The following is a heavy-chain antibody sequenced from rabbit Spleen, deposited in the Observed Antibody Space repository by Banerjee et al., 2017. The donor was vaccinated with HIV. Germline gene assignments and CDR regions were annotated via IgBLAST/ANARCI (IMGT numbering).Heavy chain of an antibody. D-gene: IGHD4-1*01. CDR2: IYPGFGIT. V-gene: IGHV1S47*01. CDR3: ARNANGGWDL. Sequence: QEQLEESGGDLVKPEGSLTLTCTASGIDLMSNAMSWVRQTPGKGLEWIGDIYPGFGITNYASWVKGRFTISSDNAQNIVDLQMNSLTAADTATYFCARNANGGWDLWGPGTLVTVS. CDR1: GIDLMSNA. J-gene: IGHJ4*01.